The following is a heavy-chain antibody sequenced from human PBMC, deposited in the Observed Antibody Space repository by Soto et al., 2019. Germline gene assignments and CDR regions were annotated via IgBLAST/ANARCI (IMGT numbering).Heavy chain of an antibody. CDR3: ARDLDYGGNSYYYYGMDV. V-gene: IGHV3-30-3*01. CDR1: GFTFSSYA. D-gene: IGHD4-17*01. J-gene: IGHJ6*02. Sequence: GGSLRLSCAASGFTFSSYAMHWVRQAPGKGLEWVAVISYDGSNKYYADSVKGRFTISRDNSKNTLYLQMNSLRAEDTAVYYCARDLDYGGNSYYYYGMDVWGQGTTVTVSS. CDR2: ISYDGSNK.